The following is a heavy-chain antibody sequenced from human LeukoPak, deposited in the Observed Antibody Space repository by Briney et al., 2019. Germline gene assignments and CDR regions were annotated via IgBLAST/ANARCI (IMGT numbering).Heavy chain of an antibody. V-gene: IGHV4-38-2*02. CDR1: GYSISSGYY. CDR3: ARRAHAYYYDSSGYPNDAFDI. Sequence: SETLSLTCTVSGYSISSGYYWGWIRQPPGKGLEWIGSIYHSGSTYYNPTLKSRVTISVDTSKNQFSLKLSSVTAADTAVYYCARRAHAYYYDSSGYPNDAFDIWGQGTMVTVSS. J-gene: IGHJ3*02. CDR2: IYHSGST. D-gene: IGHD3-22*01.